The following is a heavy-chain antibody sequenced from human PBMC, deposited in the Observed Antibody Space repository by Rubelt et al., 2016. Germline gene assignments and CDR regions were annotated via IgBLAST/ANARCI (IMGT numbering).Heavy chain of an antibody. D-gene: IGHD3-3*01. CDR1: GYTFTSYG. Sequence: QVQLVQSGAEVKKPGASVKVSCKASGYTFTSYGISWVRQAPGQGLEWRGWISASNGNTNYAQKLQGRVTMTTHTSTSTAYMELRSLRSDDTAVYYCARSPRYDFEDNWFDPWGQGTLVTVSS. CDR2: ISASNGNT. CDR3: ARSPRYDFEDNWFDP. V-gene: IGHV1-18*01. J-gene: IGHJ5*02.